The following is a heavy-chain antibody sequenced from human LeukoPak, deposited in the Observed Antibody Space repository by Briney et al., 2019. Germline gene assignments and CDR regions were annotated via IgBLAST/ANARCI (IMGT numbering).Heavy chain of an antibody. V-gene: IGHV5-51*01. D-gene: IGHD6-13*01. CDR1: GYRFTTYW. CDR3: ARRGDSSNWPY. CDR2: IYPGDSDT. Sequence: GESLKISCKGPGYRFTTYWIAWVRQMPGKGLEWMGIIYPGDSDTRYSPSFQGQVTISADKSISTAYLQWSSLKASDTAMYYCARRGDSSNWPYWGQGTLVTVSS. J-gene: IGHJ4*02.